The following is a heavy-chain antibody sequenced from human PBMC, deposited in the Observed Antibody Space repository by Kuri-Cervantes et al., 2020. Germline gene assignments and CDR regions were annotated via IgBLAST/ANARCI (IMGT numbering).Heavy chain of an antibody. CDR3: ARHAYYYDSSGYYYNFDY. Sequence: ASVKVSCKASGYTFTGYYMHWVRQAPGQGLEWMGWINPNSGGTNYAQKFQGRVTMTRDTSISTAYMELSRLRSDDTAVYYCARHAYYYDSSGYYYNFDYWGQGTLVTVSS. CDR1: GYTFTGYY. CDR2: INPNSGGT. J-gene: IGHJ4*02. V-gene: IGHV1-2*02. D-gene: IGHD3-22*01.